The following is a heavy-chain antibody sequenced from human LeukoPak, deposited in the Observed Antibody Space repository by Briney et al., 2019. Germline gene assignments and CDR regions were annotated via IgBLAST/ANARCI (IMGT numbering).Heavy chain of an antibody. CDR1: GFTFSSYA. CDR3: ARDLRNYYDSSGYYEEDY. CDR2: ISYDGSNK. V-gene: IGHV3-30-3*01. J-gene: IGHJ4*02. Sequence: GGSLRLSCAASGFTFSSYAMHWVRQAPGKGLEWVAVISYDGSNKYYADSVKGRFTISRGNSKNTLYLQMNSLRAEDTAVYYCARDLRNYYDSSGYYEEDYWGQGTLVTVSS. D-gene: IGHD3-22*01.